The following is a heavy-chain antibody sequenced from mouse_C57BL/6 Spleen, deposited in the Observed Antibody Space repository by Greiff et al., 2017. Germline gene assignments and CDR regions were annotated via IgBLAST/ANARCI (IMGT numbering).Heavy chain of an antibody. CDR2: IDPANGNT. CDR1: GFNIKNTY. CDR3: ATPYYSNYDAMDY. Sequence: DVQLQESVAELVRPGASVKLSCTASGFNIKNTYMHWVKQRPEQGLEWIGRIDPANGNTKYAPKFQGKATITADTSSNTAYLQLSSLTSEDTAIYYCATPYYSNYDAMDYWGQGTSVTVSS. V-gene: IGHV14-3*01. D-gene: IGHD2-5*01. J-gene: IGHJ4*01.